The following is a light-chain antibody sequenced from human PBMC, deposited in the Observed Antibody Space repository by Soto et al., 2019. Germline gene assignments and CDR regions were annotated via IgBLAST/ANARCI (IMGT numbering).Light chain of an antibody. CDR1: QGIASSY. J-gene: IGKJ4*01. CDR2: RTF. Sequence: EIVLTQSPGTLSLSPGERATLSCRASQGIASSYLAWYQQKPGLPPRLLIYRTFNRATGIPDRFSASGPGTDFTLTISRLEPEDFAVYFCQQFSSSPLTFGGGTKVDIK. V-gene: IGKV3-20*01. CDR3: QQFSSSPLT.